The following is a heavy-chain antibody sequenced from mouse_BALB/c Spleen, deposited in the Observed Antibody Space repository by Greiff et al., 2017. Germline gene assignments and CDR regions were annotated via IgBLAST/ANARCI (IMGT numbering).Heavy chain of an antibody. D-gene: IGHD2-3*01. V-gene: IGHV1-63*02. CDR1: GYTFTNYW. CDR3: ARLGGWLPWYFDV. Sequence: VKLVESGAELVRPGTSVKISCKASGYTFTNYWLGWVKQRPGHGLEWIGDIYPGGGYTNYNEKFKGKATLTADTSSSTAYMQLSSLTSEDSAVYFCARLGGWLPWYFDVWGAGTTVTVSS. J-gene: IGHJ1*01. CDR2: IYPGGGYT.